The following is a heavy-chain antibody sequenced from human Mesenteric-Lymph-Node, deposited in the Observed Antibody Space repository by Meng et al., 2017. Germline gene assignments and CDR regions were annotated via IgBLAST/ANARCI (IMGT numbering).Heavy chain of an antibody. Sequence: ASVKVSCKASGYTFTSYDINWVRQATGQGLEWMGWMNPNSGNTGYAQKFQGRVTMTRNTSISTAYMELSSLRSEDTAVYYCARGPFVWWLRFGAFGDYFDYWGQGTLVTVSS. V-gene: IGHV1-8*01. D-gene: IGHD5-12*01. CDR2: MNPNSGNT. CDR3: ARGPFVWWLRFGAFGDYFDY. J-gene: IGHJ4*02. CDR1: GYTFTSYD.